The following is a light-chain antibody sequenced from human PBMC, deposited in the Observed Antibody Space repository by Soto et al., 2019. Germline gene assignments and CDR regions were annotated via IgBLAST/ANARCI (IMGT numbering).Light chain of an antibody. V-gene: IGLV2-14*01. CDR1: RSNIGSNT. Sequence: QSVLTQPPSASGTPGQRVTISCSGSRSNIGSNTVNWYQQHPGKAPRLMIYDVSNRPSGASNRFSGSKSGNTASLTISGLQAEDEADYYCSSFTNTYSYVFGTGTKLTVL. J-gene: IGLJ1*01. CDR3: SSFTNTYSYV. CDR2: DVS.